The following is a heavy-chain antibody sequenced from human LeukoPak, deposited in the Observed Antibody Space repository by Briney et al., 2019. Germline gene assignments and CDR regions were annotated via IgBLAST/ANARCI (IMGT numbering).Heavy chain of an antibody. Sequence: GASLKVSCKASGYTFTSYGISWVRQAPGQGLEWMGWISAYNGNTNYAQKLQGRVTMTTDTSTSTAYMELRSLRSDDTAVYYCARVRHCSGGSCYPHNWFDPWGQGTLVTVSS. CDR2: ISAYNGNT. J-gene: IGHJ5*02. V-gene: IGHV1-18*01. CDR3: ARVRHCSGGSCYPHNWFDP. CDR1: GYTFTSYG. D-gene: IGHD2-15*01.